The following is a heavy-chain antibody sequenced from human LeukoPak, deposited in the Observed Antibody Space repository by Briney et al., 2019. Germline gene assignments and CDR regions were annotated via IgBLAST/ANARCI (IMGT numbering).Heavy chain of an antibody. CDR3: ASLSNYGKLNAFDI. CDR2: INPNSGGT. J-gene: IGHJ3*02. V-gene: IGHV1-2*02. Sequence: GALVKVSCKASGYTFTGYYMHWVRQAPGQGLEWMGWINPNSGGTNYAQKFQGRVTMTRDTSISTAYMELSRLRSDDTAVYYCASLSNYGKLNAFDIWGQGTMVTVSS. CDR1: GYTFTGYY. D-gene: IGHD4/OR15-4a*01.